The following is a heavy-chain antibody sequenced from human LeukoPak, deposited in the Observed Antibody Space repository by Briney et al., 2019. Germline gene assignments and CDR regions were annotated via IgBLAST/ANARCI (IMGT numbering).Heavy chain of an antibody. V-gene: IGHV4-61*05. J-gene: IGHJ4*02. CDR3: ARVGYGSDY. CDR2: IYYSGST. CDR1: GGSISSSSYY. D-gene: IGHD3-10*01. Sequence: PSETLSLTCTVSGGSISSSSYYWGWIRQPPGEGLEWIGYIYYSGSTNYNPSLKSRVTISVDTSKNQFSLKLSSVTAADTAVYYCARVGYGSDYWGQGTLVTVSS.